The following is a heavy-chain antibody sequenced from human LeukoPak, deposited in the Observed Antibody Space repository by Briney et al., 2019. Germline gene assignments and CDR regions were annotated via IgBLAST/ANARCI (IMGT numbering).Heavy chain of an antibody. CDR1: GFSFSSYA. D-gene: IGHD2-21*02. J-gene: IGHJ3*02. V-gene: IGHV3-30-3*01. CDR3: ARAPVQCCGGDCDAFDI. CDR2: ISYDGSKK. Sequence: PGGSLRLSCAAFGFSFSSYAMDWVRQGPGKGLGWVAVISYDGSKKYYADSVKGRFTISRDNSKNTLYLQMDSLRAGDTAVFYCARAPVQCCGGDCDAFDIWGQGTMVTVSS.